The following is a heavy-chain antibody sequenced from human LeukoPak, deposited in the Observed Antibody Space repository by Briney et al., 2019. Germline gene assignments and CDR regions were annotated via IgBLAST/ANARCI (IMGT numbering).Heavy chain of an antibody. V-gene: IGHV3-23*01. CDR3: AKSTVTGAEWPDYLDY. CDR1: GFTFSSYA. J-gene: IGHJ4*02. D-gene: IGHD1-26*01. CDR2: ISGSGGST. Sequence: PGGSLRLSCAASGFTFSSYAMSWVRQAPGKGLEWVSAISGSGGSTYYADSVKGRFTISRDNSKNTLYLQMNSLRAEDTAVYYCAKSTVTGAEWPDYLDYWGQGTLVTVSS.